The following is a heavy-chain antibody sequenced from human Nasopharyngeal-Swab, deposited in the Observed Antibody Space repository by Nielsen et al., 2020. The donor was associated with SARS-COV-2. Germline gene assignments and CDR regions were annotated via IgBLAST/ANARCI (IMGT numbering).Heavy chain of an antibody. Sequence: SETLSLTCTVSGGSIRSSSYYWGWIRQPPGKVLEWIGHIHYGGTTYRNPSLKSRINISVDTSKNQFSLRVSSVTAADTAVYYCAKFTAPEGWFDPWGQGTLVTVSS. D-gene: IGHD5-18*01. CDR2: IHYGGTT. J-gene: IGHJ5*02. CDR1: GGSIRSSSYY. V-gene: IGHV4-39*07. CDR3: AKFTAPEGWFDP.